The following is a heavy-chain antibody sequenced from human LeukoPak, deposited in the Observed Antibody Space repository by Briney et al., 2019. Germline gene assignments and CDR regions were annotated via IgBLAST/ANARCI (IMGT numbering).Heavy chain of an antibody. CDR2: INPNSGGT. CDR3: ARDRLDAFDI. CDR1: GYTFTGYY. J-gene: IGHJ3*02. V-gene: IGHV1-2*02. Sequence: ASVKVSCKASGYTFTGYYMHWVRQAPGQGLEWMGWINPNSGGTNYARKFQGGVTMTRDTSISTAHMELSRLRSDDTAVYYCARDRLDAFDIWGQGTMVTVSS. D-gene: IGHD3-22*01.